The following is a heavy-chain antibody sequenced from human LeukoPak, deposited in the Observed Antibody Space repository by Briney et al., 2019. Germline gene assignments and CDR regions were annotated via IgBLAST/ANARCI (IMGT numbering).Heavy chain of an antibody. Sequence: QTGGSLRLSCAASGFNVSNNYMHWVRQAPGERLEWVSVTYSSGTTYYADSVKGRFTISRDTSKNTLHLQMNSLRVEDTAVYYCAKRERSSWYNYFDYWGQGTLVTVSS. CDR1: GFNVSNNY. CDR2: TYSSGTT. V-gene: IGHV3-66*04. D-gene: IGHD6-13*01. CDR3: AKRERSSWYNYFDY. J-gene: IGHJ4*02.